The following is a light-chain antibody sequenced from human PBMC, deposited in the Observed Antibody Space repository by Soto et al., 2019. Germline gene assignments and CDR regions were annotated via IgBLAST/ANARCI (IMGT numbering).Light chain of an antibody. CDR3: QQYGSSPPT. CDR1: QSVSTSY. CDR2: GAS. V-gene: IGKV3-20*01. J-gene: IGKJ1*01. Sequence: EIVLTQSPGTLSLSPGERATPSCRASQSVSTSYLAWYRQRPGQAPRLLIYGASSRATGVPDRFSGSGSATDFTLTISRLESEDFAVFYCQQYGSSPPTFGQGTKVDI.